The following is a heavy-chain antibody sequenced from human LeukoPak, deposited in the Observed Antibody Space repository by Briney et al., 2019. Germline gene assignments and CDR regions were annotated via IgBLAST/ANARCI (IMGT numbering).Heavy chain of an antibody. CDR2: ISGSGGST. CDR1: GFTFSSYA. D-gene: IGHD3-22*01. V-gene: IGHV3-23*01. J-gene: IGHJ4*02. Sequence: TGGSLRLSCAASGFTFSSYAMSWVRQAPGKGLEWVSAISGSGGSTYYADSVKGRFTISRDNSKNTLYLQMNSLRAEDTAVYYCAKDIYCDSSGSDGGDYFDYWGQGTLVTVSS. CDR3: AKDIYCDSSGSDGGDYFDY.